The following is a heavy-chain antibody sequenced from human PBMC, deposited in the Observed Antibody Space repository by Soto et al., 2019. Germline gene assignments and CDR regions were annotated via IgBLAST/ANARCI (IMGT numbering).Heavy chain of an antibody. CDR3: VRTSLVVAAATREDY. Sequence: EVQLVESGGGLVQPGGSLRLSCAASGFTFSSYWMHWVRQAPGKGLVWVSRINSDGSRTNYADSVKGRFTISRDNAENTLYLQMNSLRAEDTAVYYCVRTSLVVAAATREDYWGQGTLVTVSS. CDR1: GFTFSSYW. D-gene: IGHD2-15*01. CDR2: INSDGSRT. V-gene: IGHV3-74*01. J-gene: IGHJ4*02.